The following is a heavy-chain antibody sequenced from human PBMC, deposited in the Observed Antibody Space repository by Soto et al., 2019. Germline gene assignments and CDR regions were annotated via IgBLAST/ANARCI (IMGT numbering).Heavy chain of an antibody. CDR3: AKELSRRIVVVTNYYYYGMDV. D-gene: IGHD3-22*01. CDR1: GFTFSSYG. CDR2: ISYDGSNK. J-gene: IGHJ6*02. V-gene: IGHV3-30*18. Sequence: GGSLRLSCAASGFTFSSYGMHWVRQAPGKGLEWVAVISYDGSNKYYADSVKGRFTISRDNSKNTLYLQMNSLRAEDTAVYYCAKELSRRIVVVTNYYYYGMDVWGQGTTVTVSS.